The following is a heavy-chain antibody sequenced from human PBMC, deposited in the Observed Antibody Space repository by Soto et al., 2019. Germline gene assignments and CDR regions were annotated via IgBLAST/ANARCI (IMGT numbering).Heavy chain of an antibody. CDR1: GFSLSTSGVG. Sequence: SGPTLVNPTQTLTLTCTFSGFSLSTSGVGVGWIRQPPGKALEWLALIYWDDDKRYSPSLKSRLTITKDTSKNQVVLTMTNMDPVDTATYYCAHSLAAVLMSYRTKDYYYYGMDAWGQGTTVTVSS. V-gene: IGHV2-5*02. CDR3: AHSLAAVLMSYRTKDYYYYGMDA. J-gene: IGHJ6*02. D-gene: IGHD6-25*01. CDR2: IYWDDDK.